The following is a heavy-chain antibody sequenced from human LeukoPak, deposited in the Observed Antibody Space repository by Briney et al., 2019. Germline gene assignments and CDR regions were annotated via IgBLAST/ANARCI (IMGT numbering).Heavy chain of an antibody. CDR1: GFTFSSYA. CDR2: LSDSGGST. J-gene: IGHJ4*02. V-gene: IGHV3-23*01. CDR3: AKLEGSGWQNNFDY. Sequence: GGSLRLSCAASGFTFSSYAMSWVRQAPGKGLEWVSALSDSGGSTYYADSVKGRFTISRDNSKNTLYLQMNSLRAEDTAVYYCAKLEGSGWQNNFDYWGQGTLVTVSS. D-gene: IGHD6-19*01.